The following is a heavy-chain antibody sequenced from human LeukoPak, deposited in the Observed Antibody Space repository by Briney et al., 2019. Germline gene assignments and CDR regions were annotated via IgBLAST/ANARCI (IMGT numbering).Heavy chain of an antibody. J-gene: IGHJ4*02. CDR1: GFTFSSYS. Sequence: PGGSLRLSCAASGFTFSSYSMYWVRQAPGKGLEWASFISSGSNYIYYIDSVKGRFTISRDNAKNSLYLQMNSLRVEDTAIYYCARVGCSGGTCYDYWGQGTLVTVSS. D-gene: IGHD2-15*01. V-gene: IGHV3-21*01. CDR2: ISSGSNYI. CDR3: ARVGCSGGTCYDY.